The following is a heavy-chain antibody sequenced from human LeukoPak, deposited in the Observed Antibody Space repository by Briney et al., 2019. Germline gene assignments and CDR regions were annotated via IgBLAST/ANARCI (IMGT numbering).Heavy chain of an antibody. CDR2: IYYSGST. J-gene: IGHJ4*02. Sequence: SETLSLTCTVSGGSISSYYWSWIRQPPGKGLEWIGYIYYSGSTNYNPSPKSRVTISVDTSKNQFSLKLSSVTAADTAVYYCARGDGYDNFDYWGQGTLVTVSS. CDR3: ARGDGYDNFDY. D-gene: IGHD5-24*01. V-gene: IGHV4-59*01. CDR1: GGSISSYY.